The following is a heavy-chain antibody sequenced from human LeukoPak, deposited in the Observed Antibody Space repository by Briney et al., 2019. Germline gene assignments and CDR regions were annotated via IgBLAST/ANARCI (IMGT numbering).Heavy chain of an antibody. CDR2: IRQAGTNQ. Sequence: PGGSLRLSCAASGFTFSSYDMHWVRQAPGKGLEWVAFIRQAGTNQYYADSVKGRFTVSRDNSNNTLYLQMNSLRAEDTAVYYCAKAEGITVAGTFDHWGQGTLVTVSS. V-gene: IGHV3-30*02. D-gene: IGHD6-19*01. CDR1: GFTFSSYD. J-gene: IGHJ4*02. CDR3: AKAEGITVAGTFDH.